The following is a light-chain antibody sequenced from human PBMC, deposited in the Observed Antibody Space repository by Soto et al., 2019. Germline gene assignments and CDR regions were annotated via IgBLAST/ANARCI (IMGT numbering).Light chain of an antibody. CDR3: QQRSNWPRT. CDR2: DAS. Sequence: EIVLTQSPATLSFSPGERATLSCRASQIVSSYLAWYQQKPGQAPRLLIYDASNRATGIPARFSGSGSGTDFTLTISSLEPEDFAVYYCQQRSNWPRTFGRGTKVDI. V-gene: IGKV3-11*01. J-gene: IGKJ1*01. CDR1: QIVSSY.